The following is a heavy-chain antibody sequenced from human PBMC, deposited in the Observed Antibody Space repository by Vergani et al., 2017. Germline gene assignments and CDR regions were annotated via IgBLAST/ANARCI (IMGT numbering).Heavy chain of an antibody. CDR3: ARGDYGILTGYRY. D-gene: IGHD3-9*01. J-gene: IGHJ4*02. Sequence: QVQVVQSAAAVKKSGASVKVSCKTSGYTFSNYYMHWVRQAPGQGLEWMGIINPSGGHTNYAQKFQGRVTMTRDTSTSTVYMELSSLRSEDTAIYYCARGDYGILTGYRYWGQGTLVTVSA. CDR2: INPSGGHT. CDR1: GYTFSNYY. V-gene: IGHV1-46*03.